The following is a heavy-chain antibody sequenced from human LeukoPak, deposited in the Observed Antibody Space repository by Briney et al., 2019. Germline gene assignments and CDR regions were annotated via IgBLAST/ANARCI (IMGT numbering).Heavy chain of an antibody. D-gene: IGHD3-10*01. CDR3: ARASGPFDY. CDR1: GFTFSRSG. CDR2: IWNDGSNK. J-gene: IGHJ4*02. V-gene: IGHV3-33*01. Sequence: PGMSLRLSCAASGFTFSRSGMHWVRQAPGKGLEWVAVIWNDGSNKYYADSVKGRFTISRDNSKNTLYLQMNSLRAEDTAVYSCARASGPFDYWGQGTLVTVSS.